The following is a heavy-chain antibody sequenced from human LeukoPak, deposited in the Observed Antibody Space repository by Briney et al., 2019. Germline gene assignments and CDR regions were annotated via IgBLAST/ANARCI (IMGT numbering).Heavy chain of an antibody. Sequence: PWGSPTLSCAASGFTFSSYWMHWVCQAPGMGLVWVSHINGDESITDYADSVKGRFTISRDNAKNTLYLQMNSLRAEDTAVYYCVRVRLIEDRSHWKFDLWGRGTLFPVTS. V-gene: IGHV3-74*01. CDR2: INGDESIT. D-gene: IGHD2-15*01. CDR3: VRVRLIEDRSHWKFDL. CDR1: GFTFSSYW. J-gene: IGHJ2*01.